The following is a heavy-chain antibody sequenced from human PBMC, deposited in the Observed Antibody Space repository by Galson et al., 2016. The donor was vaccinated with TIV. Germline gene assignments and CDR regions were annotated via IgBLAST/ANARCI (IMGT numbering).Heavy chain of an antibody. V-gene: IGHV4-39*07. CDR1: GGSIITKSYY. CDR2: VYDNGNA. J-gene: IGHJ5*02. D-gene: IGHD3-22*01. CDR3: ARERTPPGPDNDTWFDP. Sequence: SETLSLTCIVSGGSIITKSYYWGWIRQPPGKGLEWIGIVYDNGNAYYNPSLKSRVTISVDTSKNQFSLELTSVTAADTAVYYCARERTPPGPDNDTWFDPWGHGILVTVSS.